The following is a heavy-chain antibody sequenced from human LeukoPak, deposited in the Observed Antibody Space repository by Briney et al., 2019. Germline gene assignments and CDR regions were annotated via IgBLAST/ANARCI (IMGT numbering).Heavy chain of an antibody. CDR2: INAGNGNT. J-gene: IGHJ4*02. D-gene: IGHD6-19*01. V-gene: IGHV1-3*01. CDR1: GYTFTSYA. Sequence: ASVKVSCKASGYTFTSYAMHWVRQAPGQRLEWMGWINAGNGNTKYSQKFQGRVTITRDTSASTAYMELSSLRSEDTAVYHCARDGGSGWYRYWGQGTLVTVSS. CDR3: ARDGGSGWYRY.